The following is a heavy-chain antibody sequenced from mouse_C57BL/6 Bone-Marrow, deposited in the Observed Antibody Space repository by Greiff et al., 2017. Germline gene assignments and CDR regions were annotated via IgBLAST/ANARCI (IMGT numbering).Heavy chain of an antibody. V-gene: IGHV1-85*01. D-gene: IGHD4-1*01. CDR3: ASRDNWNWCAY. CDR2: IYPRAGST. Sequence: VQLQQSGPELLKPGASVKLSCKASGYTFTSYDINWVKQRPGQGLEWIGWIYPRAGSTKYNEKFKGKTTLTVDTSSSTAYMELHSLTAEDSAVYSCASRDNWNWCAYWGQGPLVTVSA. J-gene: IGHJ3*01. CDR1: GYTFTSYD.